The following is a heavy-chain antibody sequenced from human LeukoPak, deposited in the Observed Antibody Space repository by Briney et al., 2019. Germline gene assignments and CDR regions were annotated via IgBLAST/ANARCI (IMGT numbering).Heavy chain of an antibody. D-gene: IGHD1-26*01. CDR3: ARVKWELLDWYFDL. CDR2: IYTSGST. Sequence: SETLSLTCTVSGGSISSYYWSWIRQPAGQGLEWIGRIYTSGSTNYNPSLKSRVTMSVDTSKNQFSLKLSSVTAADTAVYYCARVKWELLDWYFDLWGRGTLVTVSS. V-gene: IGHV4-4*07. J-gene: IGHJ2*01. CDR1: GGSISSYY.